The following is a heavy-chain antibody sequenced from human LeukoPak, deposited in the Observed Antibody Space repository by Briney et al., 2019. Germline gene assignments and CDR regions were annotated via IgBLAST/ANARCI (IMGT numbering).Heavy chain of an antibody. D-gene: IGHD3-22*01. J-gene: IGHJ3*02. Sequence: GGSLRLSCAASGFTVSSNYMSWVRQAPGKGLEWVSVIYSGGSTYYADSGKGRFTISRDNSKNTLYLQMNSLRAEDTAVYYCARVHSSGYSMERAFDIWRQGTMVSVSS. V-gene: IGHV3-53*01. CDR1: GFTVSSNY. CDR3: ARVHSSGYSMERAFDI. CDR2: IYSGGST.